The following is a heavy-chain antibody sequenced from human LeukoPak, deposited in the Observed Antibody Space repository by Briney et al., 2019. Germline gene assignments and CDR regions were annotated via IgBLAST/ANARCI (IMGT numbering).Heavy chain of an antibody. J-gene: IGHJ4*02. Sequence: SETLSLTCTVSGGSISSKSYYWSWIRQPAGKGLEWIGRIYTSGSTDYNPSLKSRVTISRDTSKNEFSLILSSVTAADTAVYYCASDSPPAYCSGGSCYFDYWGQGTLVTVSS. CDR3: ASDSPPAYCSGGSCYFDY. CDR1: GGSISSKSYY. V-gene: IGHV4-61*02. D-gene: IGHD2-15*01. CDR2: IYTSGST.